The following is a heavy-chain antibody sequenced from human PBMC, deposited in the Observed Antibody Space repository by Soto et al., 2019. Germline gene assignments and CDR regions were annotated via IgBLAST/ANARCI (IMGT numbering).Heavy chain of an antibody. D-gene: IGHD1-26*01. J-gene: IGHJ4*02. CDR3: AKGSYNGRYSDFDY. CDR1: GFTFSSYA. Sequence: QPVGFLRLSCAASGFTFSSYAMFWVRQAPGRGLEWVAFISHDGSNKQYSDSVKGRFTISRDNSKNTLFLHMSSLRTEDTAVYYCAKGSYNGRYSDFDYWGQGALVTVSS. V-gene: IGHV3-30*18. CDR2: ISHDGSNK.